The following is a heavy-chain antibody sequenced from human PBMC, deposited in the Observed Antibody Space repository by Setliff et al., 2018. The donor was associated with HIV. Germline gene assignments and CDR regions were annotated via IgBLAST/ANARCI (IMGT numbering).Heavy chain of an antibody. V-gene: IGHV1-3*04. CDR2: INTGNGNT. D-gene: IGHD3-22*01. J-gene: IGHJ4*02. Sequence: GASVKVSCKASGYTFTKYAMHWVRQAPGQRLEWMGWINTGNGNTKYSQKFQGRVTITRDTSASTVYMHMSSLRSEDTAVYYCARDSRDYYDSSGYYFPYYFDCWGQGTLVTVSS. CDR1: GYTFTKYA. CDR3: ARDSRDYYDSSGYYFPYYFDC.